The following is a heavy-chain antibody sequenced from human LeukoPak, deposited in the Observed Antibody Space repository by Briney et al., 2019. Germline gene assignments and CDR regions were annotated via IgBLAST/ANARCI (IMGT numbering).Heavy chain of an antibody. V-gene: IGHV1-69*13. CDR1: GGTFSSYA. J-gene: IGHJ6*02. D-gene: IGHD5-18*01. CDR3: AIGRDTAMVQDYYYYGMDV. Sequence: GASVKVSCKASGGTFSSYAISWVRQAPGQGLEWMGGSIPIFGTANYAQKFQGRVTITADESTSTAYMELSSLRSEDTAVYYCAIGRDTAMVQDYYYYGMDVWGQGTTVTVSS. CDR2: SIPIFGTA.